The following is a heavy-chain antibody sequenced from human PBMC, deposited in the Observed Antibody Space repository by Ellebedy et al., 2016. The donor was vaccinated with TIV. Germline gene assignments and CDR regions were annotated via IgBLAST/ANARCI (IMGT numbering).Heavy chain of an antibody. CDR2: ISASHGNI. CDR1: GYTFTNYG. J-gene: IGHJ5*02. D-gene: IGHD6-13*01. Sequence: AASVKVSCKASGYTFTNYGISWVRQAPGQGLEWMGYISASHGNINYAQKFLGRVTMTTDTSTSTVYMELRNLRSDDTAVYYCARDLDSSRWYVWFDPWGQGTQVTVSS. V-gene: IGHV1-18*01. CDR3: ARDLDSSRWYVWFDP.